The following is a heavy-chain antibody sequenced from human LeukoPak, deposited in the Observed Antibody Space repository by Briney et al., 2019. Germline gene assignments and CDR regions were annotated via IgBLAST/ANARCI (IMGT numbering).Heavy chain of an antibody. CDR3: VKARGIQLWLPGDY. CDR2: ISSNGGST. V-gene: IGHV3-64D*09. D-gene: IGHD5-18*01. Sequence: GGSLRLSCSASGFTFSRYAMHWVRQAPGKGLEYVSAISSNGGSTYYGDSVKGRFTISKDNSKNTLYLQMSSLRAEDTAVYYCVKARGIQLWLPGDYWGQGTLVTVSS. J-gene: IGHJ4*02. CDR1: GFTFSRYA.